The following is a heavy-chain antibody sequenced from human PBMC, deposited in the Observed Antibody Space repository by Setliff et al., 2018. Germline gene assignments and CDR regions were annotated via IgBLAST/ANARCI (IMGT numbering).Heavy chain of an antibody. CDR2: ISGSGGST. J-gene: IGHJ4*02. CDR3: AQRGYSSSWHY. CDR1: GFTFSSYA. Sequence: GGSLSLSCAASGFTFSSYAMSWVRQATGKGLELGLAISGSGGSTYYADSLKGRLTIARDNSENPLYWQMNSLRAEDTAVYYCAQRGYSSSWHYWGQGTLVTVSS. D-gene: IGHD6-13*01. V-gene: IGHV3-23*01.